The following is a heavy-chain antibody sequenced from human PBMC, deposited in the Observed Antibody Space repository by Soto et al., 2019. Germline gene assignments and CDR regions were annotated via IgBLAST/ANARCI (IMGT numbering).Heavy chain of an antibody. CDR2: ISYDGSNK. Sequence: GGSLRLSCAASGFTFSSSGTHWVRQAPGKGLEWVAVISYDGSNKFYADSVKGRFTISRDNFRNTLYLQMNSLRAEDTAVYYCAKEFHSWNYFDYWGQGTLVTVSS. V-gene: IGHV3-30*18. D-gene: IGHD1-20*01. CDR3: AKEFHSWNYFDY. CDR1: GFTFSSSG. J-gene: IGHJ4*02.